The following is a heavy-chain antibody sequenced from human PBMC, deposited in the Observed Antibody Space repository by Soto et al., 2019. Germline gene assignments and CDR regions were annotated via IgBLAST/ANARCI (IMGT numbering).Heavy chain of an antibody. CDR2: ISGSGGST. Sequence: GGSLRLSCAASGFTFSSYAMSWVRQAPGKGLEWVSAISGSGGSTYYADSVKGRFTISRDNSKNTLYLQMNGLRAEDTAVYYCAKAKGGFWSGYADYYYYGMDVWGQGTTVTVSS. J-gene: IGHJ6*02. CDR3: AKAKGGFWSGYADYYYYGMDV. CDR1: GFTFSSYA. V-gene: IGHV3-23*01. D-gene: IGHD3-3*01.